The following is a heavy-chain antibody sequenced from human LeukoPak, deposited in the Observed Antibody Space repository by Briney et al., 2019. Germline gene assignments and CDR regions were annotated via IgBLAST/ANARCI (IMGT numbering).Heavy chain of an antibody. D-gene: IGHD3-22*01. CDR2: ISSSSSYI. J-gene: IGHJ4*02. V-gene: IGHV3-21*01. Sequence: GGSLRLSCAASGFTFSSYSMNWVRQAPGKGLEWVSSISSSSSYIYYADSVKGRFTISRDNAKNSLYLQMNSLRAEDTAVYYCARNEDYSDSTGYYSTFYLDSWGQGTLVTVSS. CDR1: GFTFSSYS. CDR3: ARNEDYSDSTGYYSTFYLDS.